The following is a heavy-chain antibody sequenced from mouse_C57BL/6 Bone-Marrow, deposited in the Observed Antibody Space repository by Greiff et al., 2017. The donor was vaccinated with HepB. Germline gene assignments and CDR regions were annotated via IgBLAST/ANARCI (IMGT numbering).Heavy chain of an antibody. J-gene: IGHJ4*01. Sequence: VQLQQSGAELVMPGASVKLSCKASGYTFTSYWMHWVKQRPGQGLEWIGEIDPSDSYTNYNQKFKGKSTLTVDKSSSTAYMQLSSLTSEDSAVYYCARLDYSSYYYAMDYWGQGTSVTVSS. CDR3: ARLDYSSYYYAMDY. CDR1: GYTFTSYW. CDR2: IDPSDSYT. D-gene: IGHD2-5*01. V-gene: IGHV1-69*01.